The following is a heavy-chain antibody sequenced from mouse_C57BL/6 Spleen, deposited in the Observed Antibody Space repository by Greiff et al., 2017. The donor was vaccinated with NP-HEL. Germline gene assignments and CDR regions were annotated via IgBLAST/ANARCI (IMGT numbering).Heavy chain of an antibody. CDR1: GFTFTGYW. CDR2: ILPGSGST. V-gene: IGHV1-9*01. Sequence: QVQLQQSGAELMKPGASVKLSCTATGFTFTGYWIEWVKQRPGHGLEWIGEILPGSGSTNYNAKFQGKATFTADTSSNTAYLQLSSLTTEDSATEYSAREHCGSIYGCFDVWGTGTTVTVSS. CDR3: AREHCGSIYGCFDV. J-gene: IGHJ1*03. D-gene: IGHD2-10*02.